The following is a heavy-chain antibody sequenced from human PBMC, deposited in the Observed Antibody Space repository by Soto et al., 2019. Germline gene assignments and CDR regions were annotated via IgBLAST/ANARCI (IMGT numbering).Heavy chain of an antibody. Sequence: SVKVSCKASGGTFSSYAISWVRQAPGQGLEWVGGIIPIFGTANYAQKFQGRVTITADESTSTAYMELSSLRSEDTAVYYCAIDQRDEGVYYYGMDVWGQGTTVTVSS. CDR3: AIDQRDEGVYYYGMDV. J-gene: IGHJ6*02. D-gene: IGHD1-1*01. V-gene: IGHV1-69*13. CDR2: IIPIFGTA. CDR1: GGTFSSYA.